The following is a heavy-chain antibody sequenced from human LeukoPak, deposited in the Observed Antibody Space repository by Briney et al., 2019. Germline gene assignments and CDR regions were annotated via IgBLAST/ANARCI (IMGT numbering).Heavy chain of an antibody. D-gene: IGHD1-1*01. Sequence: ASVKVSCKASGYTFTSYYMHWVRQAPGQGLEWMGIINPSGGSTSHAQKFQGRVTMARDTSTSTVYMELSSLRSEDTAVYYCAGAGTTDKLGYYGMDVWGKGTTVTVSS. CDR2: INPSGGST. V-gene: IGHV1-46*01. J-gene: IGHJ6*04. CDR1: GYTFTSYY. CDR3: AGAGTTDKLGYYGMDV.